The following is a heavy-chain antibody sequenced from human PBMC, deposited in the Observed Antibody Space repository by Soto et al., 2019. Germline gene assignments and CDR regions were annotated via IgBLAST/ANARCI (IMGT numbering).Heavy chain of an antibody. CDR2: TSRDGGTK. CDR1: GLTVCTYG. D-gene: IGHD2-8*02. Sequence: GGCMRLSCAVSGLTVCTYGMHWVRQAPGKGLEWVAVTSRDGGTKYYADSVKGRFTISRDNSRNTLFLEMNSLRGDDMAVYYCTGEVASGYWGQGTLVTVSS. CDR3: TGEVASGY. V-gene: IGHV3-30*03. J-gene: IGHJ4*02.